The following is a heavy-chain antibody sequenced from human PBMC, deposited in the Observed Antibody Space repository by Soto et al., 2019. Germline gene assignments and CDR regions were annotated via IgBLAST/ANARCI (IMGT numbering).Heavy chain of an antibody. CDR2: IKCKSDGGTT. J-gene: IGHJ4*02. CDR3: YTYDSFWGSDRYRWAH. Sequence: EVQLVESGGGLVKPGGSLRLSCVASGFTFDKAWMSWVRQAPGKGLEWVARIKCKSDGGTTDYAVPVEGRFTISTDDSKNTVYLQMDSLKTEDTAVYYCYTYDSFWGSDRYRWAHCGQGTVVTVSS. CDR1: GFTFDKAW. V-gene: IGHV3-15*01. D-gene: IGHD3-16*02.